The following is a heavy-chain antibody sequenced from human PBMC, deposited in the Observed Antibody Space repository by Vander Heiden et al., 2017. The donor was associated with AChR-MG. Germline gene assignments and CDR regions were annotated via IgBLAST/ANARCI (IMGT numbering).Heavy chain of an antibody. CDR1: GGTFSSYT. J-gene: IGHJ3*02. V-gene: IGHV1-69*08. D-gene: IGHD3-22*01. Sequence: QVQLVQSGAEVKKPGSSVKVSCKASGGTFSSYTISWVRQAPGQGLEWMGRIIPILGIANYAQKFQGRVTITADKSTSTAYMELSSLRSEDTAVYYCARERYYYDSSGYAPWAFDIWGQGTMVTVSS. CDR2: IIPILGIA. CDR3: ARERYYYDSSGYAPWAFDI.